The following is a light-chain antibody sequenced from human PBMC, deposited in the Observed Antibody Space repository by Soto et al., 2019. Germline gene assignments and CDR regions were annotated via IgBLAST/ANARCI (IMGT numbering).Light chain of an antibody. V-gene: IGKV1-5*01. CDR2: DAS. CDR3: QHYSSSPWT. J-gene: IGKJ1*01. Sequence: DIQMTQSPSTLSASVGDRVTITCRASQSISTYLAWYQQKPGKAPKLLIYDASRLKSGVPSRFKGSGSGTEFPLTISSLQPEDFATYYCQHYSSSPWTFGHGTKVDVK. CDR1: QSISTY.